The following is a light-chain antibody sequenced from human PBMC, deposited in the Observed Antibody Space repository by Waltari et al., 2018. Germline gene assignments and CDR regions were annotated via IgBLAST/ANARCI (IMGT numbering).Light chain of an antibody. Sequence: QSALTQPASVSGSPGQSITISCTGTSSDVGGYNHVSWYQQQPGKAPKLLISEVTNRPSGVSKRFSGSKSGNTASLTISGLQAEDEAEYYCSSFTTIGTLVVFGGGTKLTVL. CDR2: EVT. CDR3: SSFTTIGTLVV. CDR1: SSDVGGYNH. V-gene: IGLV2-14*01. J-gene: IGLJ2*01.